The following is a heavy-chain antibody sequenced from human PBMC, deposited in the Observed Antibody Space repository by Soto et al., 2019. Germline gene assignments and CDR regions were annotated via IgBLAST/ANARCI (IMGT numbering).Heavy chain of an antibody. CDR1: GFTFSSHW. J-gene: IGHJ4*02. D-gene: IGHD3-22*01. CDR3: ARNFDSGGYYSDY. V-gene: IGHV3-74*01. Sequence: GGSLRLSCAASGFTFSSHWMHWVRQAAGKGLVWVSRINPGGSSTSYADSVKGRFTISRDNAKNSLFLQMTSLRVEDTAVYYCARNFDSGGYYSDYWGQTGXPGHRLL. CDR2: INPGGSST.